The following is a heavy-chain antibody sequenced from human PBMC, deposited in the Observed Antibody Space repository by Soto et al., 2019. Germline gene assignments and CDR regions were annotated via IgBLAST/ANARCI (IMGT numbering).Heavy chain of an antibody. CDR1: GGSISSSSYY. J-gene: IGHJ4*02. V-gene: IGHV4-39*01. CDR3: ARHHTPDFWSGYQGPFDY. Sequence: QLQLQESGPGLVKPSETLSLTCTVSGGSISSSSYYWGWIRQPPGKGLEWIGSIYYSGSTYYNPSLKSRVTISVDTSKNQFSRKLSSVTAADTAVYYCARHHTPDFWSGYQGPFDYWGQGTLVTVSS. D-gene: IGHD3-3*01. CDR2: IYYSGST.